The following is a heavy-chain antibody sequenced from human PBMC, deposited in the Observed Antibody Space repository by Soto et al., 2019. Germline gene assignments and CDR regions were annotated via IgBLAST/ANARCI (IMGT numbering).Heavy chain of an antibody. CDR2: ISPKSGSI. V-gene: IGHV1-18*01. CDR1: GYTFTRNG. D-gene: IGHD3-22*01. Sequence: GASVKVSCKTSGYTFTRNGISWVRQAPGQGLEWMGWISPKSGSIKYAQKFQGRVIMTTDTSTSTAYMEVRSRRSDDTAVYYCVKDRDSNSWPSRDVWGPGTTVTVSS. J-gene: IGHJ6*02. CDR3: VKDRDSNSWPSRDV.